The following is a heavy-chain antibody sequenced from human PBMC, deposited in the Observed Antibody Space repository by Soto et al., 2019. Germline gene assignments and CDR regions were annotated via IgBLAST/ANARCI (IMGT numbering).Heavy chain of an antibody. V-gene: IGHV1-69*08. CDR3: AREFTGCAAAEMPYYFDS. D-gene: IGHD6-13*01. CDR2: IIPILGIA. CDR1: GDTFTSYT. Sequence: QVRLVQSGAEVKRPGSSVKVSCKASGDTFTSYTLSWVRQVPGQGPEWMGRIIPILGIASYAQKFQGRLTITADKATSTAYMDLTALRSEDTAIYYCAREFTGCAAAEMPYYFDSWGQGTLVVVSS. J-gene: IGHJ4*02.